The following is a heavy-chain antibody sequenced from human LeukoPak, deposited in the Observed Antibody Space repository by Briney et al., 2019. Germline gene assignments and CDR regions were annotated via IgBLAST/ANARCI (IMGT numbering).Heavy chain of an antibody. J-gene: IGHJ6*02. D-gene: IGHD3-16*01. CDR2: ISYDGSNK. CDR3: ARVRKRYEGGYYYGMDV. CDR1: GFTFSSYA. V-gene: IGHV3-30-3*01. Sequence: PGGSLRLSCAASGFTFSSYAMHWVRQAPGKGLEWVAVISYDGSNKYYADSVKGRFTISRDNSKNTLYLQMNSLRAEDTAVYYCARVRKRYEGGYYYGMDVWGQGTTVTVSS.